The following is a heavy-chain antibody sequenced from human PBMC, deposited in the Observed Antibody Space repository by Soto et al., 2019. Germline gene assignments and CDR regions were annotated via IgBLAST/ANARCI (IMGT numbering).Heavy chain of an antibody. CDR3: ARHGYSSSWFGGSGWYYYMDV. V-gene: IGHV4-61*08. CDR1: GGSISSGGYY. Sequence: PSETLSLTCTVSGGSISSGGYYWSWIRQHPGKGLEWIGYIYYSGSTNYNPSLKSRVTISVDTSKNQFSLKLSSVTAADTAVYYCARHGYSSSWFGGSGWYYYMDVWGKGTTVTVSS. CDR2: IYYSGST. D-gene: IGHD6-13*01. J-gene: IGHJ6*03.